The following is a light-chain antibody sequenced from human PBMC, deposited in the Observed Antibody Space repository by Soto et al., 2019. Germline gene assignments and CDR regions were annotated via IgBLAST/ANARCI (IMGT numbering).Light chain of an antibody. V-gene: IGKV3-11*01. CDR1: QSFNNY. CDR2: DAS. Sequence: EIVLTQSPATLSLSPGERATLSCRASQSFNNYLAWYQQKSGQAPRLLIYDASNRATGTPARFSGSGSGTDFTLTISSLEPEDFAVYYCQQRSNWPITFGQGTRLEIK. CDR3: QQRSNWPIT. J-gene: IGKJ5*01.